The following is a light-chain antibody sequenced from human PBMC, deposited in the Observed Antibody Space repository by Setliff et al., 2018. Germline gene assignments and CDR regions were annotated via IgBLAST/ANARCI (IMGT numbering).Light chain of an antibody. J-gene: IGLJ1*01. CDR1: SSDVGGYNY. Sequence: QSALTQPASVSGSPGQSITISCTGTSSDVGGYNYVSWYQQHPGKAPKLMIYDVSKRPSGVSNRFSGSKSGNTASLTISGLQAEDEADYYCSSYTSSSTPDVVGTGTKGTVL. CDR2: DVS. CDR3: SSYTSSSTPDV. V-gene: IGLV2-14*01.